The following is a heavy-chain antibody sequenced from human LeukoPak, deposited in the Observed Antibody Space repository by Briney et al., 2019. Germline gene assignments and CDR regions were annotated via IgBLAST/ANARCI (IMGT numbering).Heavy chain of an antibody. CDR1: GCSITNYY. CDR3: ARRVSTTSSFFDY. CDR2: VYYSGSA. D-gene: IGHD3-22*01. V-gene: IGHV4-59*01. J-gene: IGHJ4*01. Sequence: SETLSLTCNVSGCSITNYYWGWIRQPPGKGLEWIGYVYYSGSANYNSSLQSRVTILVDTSKNQFSLRLSSVTAADTAVYYCARRVSTTSSFFDYWGHGALVTVSS.